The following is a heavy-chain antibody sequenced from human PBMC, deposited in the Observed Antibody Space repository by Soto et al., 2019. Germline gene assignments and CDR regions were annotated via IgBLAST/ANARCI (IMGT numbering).Heavy chain of an antibody. CDR2: IIPIFGTA. Sequence: GASVKVSCKASGGTFSSYAISWVRQAPGQGLEWMGGIIPIFGTANYAQKFQGRVTITADESTSTAYMELSSLRSEDTAVYYCARPHYLDGSGWYGGYWGQGTLVTVSS. D-gene: IGHD6-19*01. J-gene: IGHJ4*02. CDR1: GGTFSSYA. CDR3: ARPHYLDGSGWYGGY. V-gene: IGHV1-69*13.